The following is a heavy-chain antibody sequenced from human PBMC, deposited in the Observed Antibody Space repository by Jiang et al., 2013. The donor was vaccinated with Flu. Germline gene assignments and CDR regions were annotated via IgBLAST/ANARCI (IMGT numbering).Heavy chain of an antibody. CDR3: ARGAGKQQHAGRDFDY. J-gene: IGHJ4*02. CDR1: GYTFTGYY. V-gene: IGHV1-2*02. Sequence: SGAEVKKPGASVKVSCKASGYTFTGYYMHWVRQAPGQGLEWMGWINPNSGGTNYAQKFQGRVTMTRDTSISTAYMELSRLRSDDTAVYYCARGAGKQQHAGRDFDYWGQGTLVTVSS. D-gene: IGHD6-19*01. CDR2: INPNSGGT.